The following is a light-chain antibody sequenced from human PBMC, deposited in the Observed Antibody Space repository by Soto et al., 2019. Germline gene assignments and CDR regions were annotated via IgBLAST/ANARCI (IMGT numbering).Light chain of an antibody. J-gene: IGKJ4*01. CDR3: QQYYSTPIT. CDR1: QSVLYSSNNKNY. Sequence: DIVMTQSPDSLAVSLGERATINCKSRQSVLYSSNNKNYLAWYQQKPGQPPKLLIYWASTRESWVPDRFSGSGSGTDFTLTISSLQAEDVAVYYCQQYYSTPITFVRGTKFEIK. V-gene: IGKV4-1*01. CDR2: WAS.